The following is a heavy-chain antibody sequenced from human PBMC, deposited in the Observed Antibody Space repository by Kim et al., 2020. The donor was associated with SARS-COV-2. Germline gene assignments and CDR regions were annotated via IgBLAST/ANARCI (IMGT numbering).Heavy chain of an antibody. V-gene: IGHV4-34*01. J-gene: IGHJ5*02. Sequence: SETLSLTCAVYGGSFSGYYWSWIRQPPGKGLEWIGEINHSGSTNYNPSLKSRVTISVDTSKNQFSLKLSSVTAADTAVYYCARERVVVVVAATPWFDPWGQGTLVTVSS. CDR2: INHSGST. D-gene: IGHD2-15*01. CDR3: ARERVVVVVAATPWFDP. CDR1: GGSFSGYY.